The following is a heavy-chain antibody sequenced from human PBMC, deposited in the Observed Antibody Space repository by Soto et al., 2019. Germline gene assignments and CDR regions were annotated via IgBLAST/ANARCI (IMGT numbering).Heavy chain of an antibody. J-gene: IGHJ3*02. Sequence: ASVKVSCKASGYTFTSYGISLVRQAPGQGLEWMGWISAYNGNTNYAQKLQGRVTMTTDTSTSTAYMELRSLRSDDTAVYYCARVTDDFWSGYYAFDIWGQGTMVTVSS. CDR3: ARVTDDFWSGYYAFDI. V-gene: IGHV1-18*01. CDR1: GYTFTSYG. D-gene: IGHD3-3*01. CDR2: ISAYNGNT.